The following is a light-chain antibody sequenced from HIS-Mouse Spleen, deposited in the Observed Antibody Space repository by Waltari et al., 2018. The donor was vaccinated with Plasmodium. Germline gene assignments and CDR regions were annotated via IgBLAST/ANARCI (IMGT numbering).Light chain of an antibody. CDR3: GTWDSSLSAGVV. J-gene: IGLJ2*01. Sequence: SVLTQPPSVSAAPGQKVTISCPGSSSNIGTNYVSWYQQLPGTAPKLLIYDNNKRPSGIPDRFSGSKSGTSATLGITGLQTGDEADYYCGTWDSSLSAGVVFGGGTKLTVL. CDR1: SSNIGTNY. V-gene: IGLV1-51*01. CDR2: DNN.